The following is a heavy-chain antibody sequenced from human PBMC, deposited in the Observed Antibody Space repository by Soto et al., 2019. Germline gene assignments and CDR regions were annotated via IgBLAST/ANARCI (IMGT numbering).Heavy chain of an antibody. Sequence: EVQLVESGGGLVKLGGSLRLSCAASGFTFSTYTLNWVRQAPGKGLEWVSSISTSGDATYYEDSVRGRFTISRDNARAALYLQMDSLRVEDTAMYYCTRDGEPLWGQGTMVRVSS. CDR3: TRDGEPL. CDR2: ISTSGDAT. CDR1: GFTFSTYT. D-gene: IGHD3-3*01. J-gene: IGHJ3*01. V-gene: IGHV3-21*01.